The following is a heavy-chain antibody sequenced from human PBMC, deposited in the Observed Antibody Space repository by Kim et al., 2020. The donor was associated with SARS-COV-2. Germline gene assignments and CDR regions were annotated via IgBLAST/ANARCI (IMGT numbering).Heavy chain of an antibody. CDR3: ARDGGSGYLFDY. D-gene: IGHD2-15*01. V-gene: IGHV3-48*04. Sequence: GGSLRLSCAASGFTFNSYSMNWVRQAPVKGLEWVSYISSSSNTVYYADSVKGRFTISRDNPKNSLYLQMHSLRVEDTAVYYCARDGGSGYLFDYWGQGTLVTVSS. J-gene: IGHJ4*02. CDR2: ISSSSNTV. CDR1: GFTFNSYS.